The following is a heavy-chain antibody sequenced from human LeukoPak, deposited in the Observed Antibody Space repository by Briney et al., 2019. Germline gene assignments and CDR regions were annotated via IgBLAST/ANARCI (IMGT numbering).Heavy chain of an antibody. V-gene: IGHV4-39*07. J-gene: IGHJ4*02. CDR2: VSYSGTT. Sequence: PSETLSLTCTVSGGSISSGTHLWDWIRQPPGKGLEWIGSVSYSGTTYYNPSLKSRVTISVDTSKKQFSLKLSSVTAADTAVYYCARDGSVTVWGQGTLVTVSS. CDR3: ARDGSVTV. D-gene: IGHD2-21*02. CDR1: GGSISSGTHL.